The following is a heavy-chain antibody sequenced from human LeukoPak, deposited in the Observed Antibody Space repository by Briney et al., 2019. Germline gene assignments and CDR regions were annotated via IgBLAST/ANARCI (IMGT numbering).Heavy chain of an antibody. CDR2: IYYSVST. V-gene: IGHV4-59*01. CDR3: ARHGGDEFDPLYYFDY. Sequence: SETLSLTCTVSGGSISSYYWSWIRQPPGKGLEWIGYIYYSVSTNYNPSLKSRVTISVDTSKNQFSLKLSSVTAADTAVYYCARHGGDEFDPLYYFDYWGQGTLVTVSS. D-gene: IGHD2-21*01. J-gene: IGHJ4*02. CDR1: GGSISSYY.